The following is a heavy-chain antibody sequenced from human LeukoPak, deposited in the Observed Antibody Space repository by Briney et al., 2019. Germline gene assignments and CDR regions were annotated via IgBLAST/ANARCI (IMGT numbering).Heavy chain of an antibody. D-gene: IGHD2-2*02. CDR3: ARDGVLLGYCSSTSCYTRWFDP. CDR1: GFTFSSYA. V-gene: IGHV3-30-3*01. Sequence: GGSLRLSCAAPGFTFSSYAMHWVRQAPGKGLEWVAVISYDGSNKYYADSMKGRFTISRDNSKNTLYLQMNSLRAEDTAVYYCARDGVLLGYCSSTSCYTRWFDPWGQGTLVTVSS. CDR2: ISYDGSNK. J-gene: IGHJ5*02.